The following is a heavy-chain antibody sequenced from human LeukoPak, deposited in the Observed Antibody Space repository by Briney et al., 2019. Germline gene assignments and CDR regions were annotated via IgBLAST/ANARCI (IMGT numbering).Heavy chain of an antibody. J-gene: IGHJ4*02. D-gene: IGHD1-26*01. V-gene: IGHV4-4*09. Sequence: SETLSLTCTVSGGSISSYYWGWIRQPPGKGLEWIGYIYTSGSTNYNPSLKSRVTISVDTSKNQFSLKLSSVTAADTAVYYCARGPVGATTGDYWGQGTLVTVSS. CDR3: ARGPVGATTGDY. CDR2: IYTSGST. CDR1: GGSISSYY.